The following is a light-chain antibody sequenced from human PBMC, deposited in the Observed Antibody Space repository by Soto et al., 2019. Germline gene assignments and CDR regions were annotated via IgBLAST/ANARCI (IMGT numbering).Light chain of an antibody. Sequence: EIVLTQSPGTLSLSPGERATLSCRASQSVSSSYLAWYQQKPGQAPRLLIYGASSRATGIPDRFSGSVSGTDFTLTFSRLEPEDFAVYYCQQFGSSLLTFGGGTKVEIK. CDR3: QQFGSSLLT. J-gene: IGKJ4*01. V-gene: IGKV3-20*01. CDR1: QSVSSSY. CDR2: GAS.